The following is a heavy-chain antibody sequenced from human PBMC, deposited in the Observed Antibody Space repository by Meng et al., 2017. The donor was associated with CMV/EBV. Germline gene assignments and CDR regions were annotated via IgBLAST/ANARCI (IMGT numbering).Heavy chain of an antibody. CDR3: ARHKGASSSWRGGFDY. V-gene: IGHV4-39*01. CDR2: IYYSGST. Sequence: SETLSLTCTVSGGSISSSSYYWGWIRQPPGKGLEWIGSIYYSGSTYYNPSLKSRVTISVDTSKNQFSLKLSSVTAADTAVYYCARHKGASSSWRGGFDYWGQETLVTVSS. J-gene: IGHJ4*02. D-gene: IGHD6-13*01. CDR1: GGSISSSSYY.